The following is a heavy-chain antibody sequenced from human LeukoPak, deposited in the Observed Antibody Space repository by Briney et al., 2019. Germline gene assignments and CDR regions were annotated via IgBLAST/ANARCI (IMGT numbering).Heavy chain of an antibody. Sequence: GESLKISCKGSGYSFTNSWISWVRQMPGIGLELMGRIDPSDSYNDYSPSFQGHVTISTDKSITTAYLQWSSLKASDTAMYYCARLAAGDRGYYFDYWGQGTLVTVSS. V-gene: IGHV5-10-1*01. D-gene: IGHD7-27*01. CDR3: ARLAAGDRGYYFDY. CDR1: GYSFTNSW. CDR2: IDPSDSYN. J-gene: IGHJ4*02.